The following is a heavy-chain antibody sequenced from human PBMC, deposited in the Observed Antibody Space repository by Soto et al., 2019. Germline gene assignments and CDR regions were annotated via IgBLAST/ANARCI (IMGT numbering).Heavy chain of an antibody. J-gene: IGHJ5*02. CDR3: AKGLNRHYVWGSYREDWFDP. CDR2: ISGSGGST. D-gene: IGHD3-16*02. Sequence: GGSLRLSCAASGFTFSSYAMSWVRQAPGKGLEWVSAISGSGGSTYYADSVKGRFTISRDNSKNTLYLQMNSLRAEDTVVYYCAKGLNRHYVWGSYREDWFDPWGQGTLVTVSS. CDR1: GFTFSSYA. V-gene: IGHV3-23*01.